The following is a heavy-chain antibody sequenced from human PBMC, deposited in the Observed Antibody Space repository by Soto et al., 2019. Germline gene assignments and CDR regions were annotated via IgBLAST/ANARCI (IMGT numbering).Heavy chain of an antibody. V-gene: IGHV1-18*01. CDR1: GYTFTNYG. CDR3: ARSGRDIVVVVPTTRLDF. CDR2: ISADNGNT. D-gene: IGHD2-15*01. Sequence: ASVKVSCKPSGYTFTNYGVTWVRQAPGQGLEWMGWISADNGNTKYSQKFQDRVTLTTDTSTSTAYMELRSLRSDDTAVYYCARSGRDIVVVVPTTRLDFWGQGTLVTVSS. J-gene: IGHJ4*02.